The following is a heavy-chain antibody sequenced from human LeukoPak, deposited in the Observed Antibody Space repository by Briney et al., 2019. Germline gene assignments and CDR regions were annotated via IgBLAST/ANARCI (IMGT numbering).Heavy chain of an antibody. D-gene: IGHD3-22*01. V-gene: IGHV3-30*04. Sequence: PGRSLRLSCAASGFTFSSYAMHWVRQAPGKGLEWVAVISYDGSNKYYADSVKGRFTISRDNSKNTLYLQMNSLRAEDTAVYYCARSDSSGLLLSSFDYWGQGTLVTVSS. CDR3: ARSDSSGLLLSSFDY. J-gene: IGHJ4*02. CDR2: ISYDGSNK. CDR1: GFTFSSYA.